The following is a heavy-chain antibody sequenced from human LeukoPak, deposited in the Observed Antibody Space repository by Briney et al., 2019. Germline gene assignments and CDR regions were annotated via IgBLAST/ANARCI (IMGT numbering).Heavy chain of an antibody. V-gene: IGHV1-69*13. CDR2: IIPIFGTA. CDR1: GGTFSSYA. D-gene: IGHD5-18*01. CDR3: ARGEYSYGPYYFYMDV. Sequence: SVKVSCKASGGTFSSYAISWVRQAPGQGFEWMGGIIPIFGTANYAQTFQGRVTITPDESTSTDYMERSSLRSEDTAVYYCARGEYSYGPYYFYMDVWGKGTTVAVSS. J-gene: IGHJ6*03.